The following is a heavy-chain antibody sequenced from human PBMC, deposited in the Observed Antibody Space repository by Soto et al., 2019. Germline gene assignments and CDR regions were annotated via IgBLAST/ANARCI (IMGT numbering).Heavy chain of an antibody. J-gene: IGHJ6*02. Sequence: PGESLKISCKASGYTFTNYWIGWVRQMPGKGLEWMGIIYPGDSDTRYSPSFQGQVTISADRSISTAYLQWSSLKASDTAMYYCARHLDYGDYEDYYGMDVWGQGTTVTVSS. CDR2: IYPGDSDT. D-gene: IGHD4-17*01. V-gene: IGHV5-51*01. CDR3: ARHLDYGDYEDYYGMDV. CDR1: GYTFTNYW.